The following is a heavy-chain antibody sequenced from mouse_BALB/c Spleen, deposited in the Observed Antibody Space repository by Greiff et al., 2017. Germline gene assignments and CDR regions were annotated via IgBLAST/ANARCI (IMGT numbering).Heavy chain of an antibody. CDR1: GFSLTSYG. V-gene: IGHV2-5-1*01. CDR2: IWRGGST. CDR3: AKRNYTYWYFDV. Sequence: VMLVESGPSLVQPSQSLSITCTVSGFSLTSYGVHWVRQSPGKGLEWLGVIWRGGSTDYNAAFMSRLSITKDNSKSQVFFKMNSLQADDTAIYYCAKRNYTYWYFDVWGAGTTVTVSS. D-gene: IGHD2-12*01. J-gene: IGHJ1*01.